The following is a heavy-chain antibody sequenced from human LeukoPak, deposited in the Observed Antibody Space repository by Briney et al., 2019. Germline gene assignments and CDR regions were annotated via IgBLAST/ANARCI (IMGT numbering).Heavy chain of an antibody. CDR3: ARDPTTVVTTPYYFDF. V-gene: IGHV4-34*01. D-gene: IGHD4-23*01. J-gene: IGHJ4*02. CDR1: GGCVSGYH. Sequence: SDPRSLTCAVDGGCVSGYHWDWIRQSPGKGLEEIGEINDRGHTNYNPSLETRVTVSVDTSKKQFSLRLSSVTAADTAVYYCARDPTTVVTTPYYFDFWGQGTLVTVSS. CDR2: INDRGHT.